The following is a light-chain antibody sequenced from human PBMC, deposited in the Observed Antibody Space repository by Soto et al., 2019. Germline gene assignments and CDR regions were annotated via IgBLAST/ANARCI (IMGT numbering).Light chain of an antibody. CDR1: QSVINNY. CDR3: QQYGSSPWT. CDR2: GAF. V-gene: IGKV3-20*01. J-gene: IGKJ1*01. Sequence: VLLPQSPGTLSLSPGERAPLSCRASQSVINNYLPWFKQNPGQPPRLLTYGAFNRAIGIPDRFSGSGSGTDFTLTISALEPEDFAVYYCQQYGSSPWTFGQGTKV.